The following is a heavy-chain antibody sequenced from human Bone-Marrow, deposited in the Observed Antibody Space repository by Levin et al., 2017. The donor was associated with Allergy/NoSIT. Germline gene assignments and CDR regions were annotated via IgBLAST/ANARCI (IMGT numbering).Heavy chain of an antibody. V-gene: IGHV3-30-3*01. CDR2: ISYDGSNK. CDR1: GFPFSSYA. CDR3: ARACSGGSCYAANDAFDI. Sequence: LSLTCAASGFPFSSYAMHWVRQAPGKGLEWVAVISYDGSNKYYADSVKGRFTISRDNSKNTLYLQMNSLRAEDTAVYYCARACSGGSCYAANDAFDIWGQGTMVTVSS. J-gene: IGHJ3*02. D-gene: IGHD2-15*01.